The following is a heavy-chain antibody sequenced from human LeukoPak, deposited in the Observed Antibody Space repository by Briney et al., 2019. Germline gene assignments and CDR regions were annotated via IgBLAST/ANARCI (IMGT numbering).Heavy chain of an antibody. Sequence: SETLSLTCTVSGGSLSSGSYYWSWIRQPAGKGLEWIGRIYTSGSTNYNPSLKSRVTISVDTSKNQFSLKLSSVTAADTAVYYCARSPYYYDSSGPEYWGQGTLVTVSS. CDR2: IYTSGST. CDR3: ARSPYYYDSSGPEY. D-gene: IGHD3-22*01. V-gene: IGHV4-61*02. J-gene: IGHJ4*02. CDR1: GGSLSSGSYY.